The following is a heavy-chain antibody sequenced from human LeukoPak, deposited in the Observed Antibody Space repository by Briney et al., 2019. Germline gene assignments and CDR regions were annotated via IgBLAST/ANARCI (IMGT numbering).Heavy chain of an antibody. CDR3: AKGDGDYHPFDY. CDR2: IFPSGGEI. CDR1: GFTFSTFA. Sequence: GGSLRLSCAASGFTFSTFAMIWVRQPPGKGLEWVSSIFPSGGEIHYADSVRGRFTISRDNSKSTLYLQMNSLRAEDTAVYYCAKGDGDYHPFDYWGQGTLVTVSS. V-gene: IGHV3-23*01. D-gene: IGHD4-17*01. J-gene: IGHJ4*02.